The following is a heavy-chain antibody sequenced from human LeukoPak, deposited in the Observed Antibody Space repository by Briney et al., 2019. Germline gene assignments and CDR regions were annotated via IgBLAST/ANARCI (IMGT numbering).Heavy chain of an antibody. Sequence: ASVKVSCKASGYTFTSYYMHWVRQAPGQGLEWMGIINPSGGSTSYAQKFQGRVTMTRDTSTSTVYMELSSLRSEDTAVYYCARCHIVVVPAAYYYYGMDVWGRGTTVTVSS. J-gene: IGHJ6*02. V-gene: IGHV1-46*01. CDR1: GYTFTSYY. CDR2: INPSGGST. CDR3: ARCHIVVVPAAYYYYGMDV. D-gene: IGHD2-2*01.